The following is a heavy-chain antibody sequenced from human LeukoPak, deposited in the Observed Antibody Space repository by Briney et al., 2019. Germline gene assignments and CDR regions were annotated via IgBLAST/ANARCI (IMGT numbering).Heavy chain of an antibody. CDR2: ISAYNGNT. D-gene: IGHD5-18*01. CDR1: GYTFTSYG. CDR3: ARDLVGGYSYGQASDY. Sequence: ASVKVSCKASGYTFTSYGISWVRQAPGQGLEWMGWISAYNGNTNYAQKPQGRVTMTTDTSTSTAYMELRSLRSDDTAVYYCARDLVGGYSYGQASDYWGQGTLVTVSS. V-gene: IGHV1-18*01. J-gene: IGHJ4*02.